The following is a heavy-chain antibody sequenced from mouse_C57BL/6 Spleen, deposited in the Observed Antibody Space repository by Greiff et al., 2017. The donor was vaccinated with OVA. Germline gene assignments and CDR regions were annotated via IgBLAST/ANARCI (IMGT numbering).Heavy chain of an antibody. Sequence: QVQLQQSGAELVKPGASVKISCKASGYAFSSYWMNWVKQRPGKGLEWIGKIYPGDGDTNYNGKFKGKATLTADKSSSTAYMQLSSLTSEDSAVYFCARRGTTVDFDYWGQGTTLTVSS. CDR3: ARRGTTVDFDY. CDR1: GYAFSSYW. CDR2: IYPGDGDT. D-gene: IGHD1-1*01. J-gene: IGHJ2*01. V-gene: IGHV1-80*01.